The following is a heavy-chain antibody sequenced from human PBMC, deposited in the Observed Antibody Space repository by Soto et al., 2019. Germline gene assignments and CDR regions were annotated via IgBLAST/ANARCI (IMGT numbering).Heavy chain of an antibody. Sequence: QVQLQESGPGLVKPSQTLSLTCTVSGGSISSGGYYWSWIRQHPGRGLEWIGYIYYSGSTYYNPSLKSRVTISVDTSKNQFSLKLSSVTAADTAVYYCARYYYDSSGYYYLPLIGFDYWGQGTLVTVSS. J-gene: IGHJ4*02. V-gene: IGHV4-31*03. CDR2: IYYSGST. CDR1: GGSISSGGYY. CDR3: ARYYYDSSGYYYLPLIGFDY. D-gene: IGHD3-22*01.